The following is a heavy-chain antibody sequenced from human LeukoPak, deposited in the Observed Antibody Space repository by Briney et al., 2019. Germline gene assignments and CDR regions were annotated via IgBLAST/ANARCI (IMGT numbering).Heavy chain of an antibody. CDR2: IDWDDDK. Sequence: SGPALVKPTQTLTLTCTFSGFSLSTSGMCVSWIRQPPGKALEWLARIDWDDDKYYSTSLKTRLTISKDTSKNQVVLTMTNMDPVDTATYYCARMESLYGSGSYYTYWGQGTLVTVSS. CDR1: GFSLSTSGMC. D-gene: IGHD3-10*01. V-gene: IGHV2-70*11. CDR3: ARMESLYGSGSYYTY. J-gene: IGHJ4*02.